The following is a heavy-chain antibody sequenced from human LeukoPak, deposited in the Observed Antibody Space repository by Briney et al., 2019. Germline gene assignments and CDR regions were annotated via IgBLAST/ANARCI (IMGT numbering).Heavy chain of an antibody. CDR1: GFTFSSYS. V-gene: IGHV3-21*01. D-gene: IGHD5-24*01. J-gene: IGHJ6*02. CDR3: ARVATICCDGMDV. CDR2: ISSSSSYI. Sequence: GGSLRLSCAASGFTFSSYSMNWVRQAPGKGLEWVSSISSSSSYIYYADSVKGRFTISRDNAKNSLYLQMNSLRAEDTVVYYCARVATICCDGMDVWGQGTTVTVSS.